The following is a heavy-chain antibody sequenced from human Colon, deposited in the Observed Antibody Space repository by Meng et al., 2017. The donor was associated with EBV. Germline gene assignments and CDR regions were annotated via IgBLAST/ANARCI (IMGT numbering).Heavy chain of an antibody. J-gene: IGHJ5*02. CDR1: GGSLSGCS. V-gene: IGHV4-34*01. CDR2: IKHIGSI. D-gene: IGHD3-10*01. Sequence: QVQLQYWGAGVLKPSETLSLTCAVYGGSLSGCSWASFRQAPGKGLEWIGEIKHIGSINCSPSLRSRLTISLDTSKNQFSLNLNSVTAADTAVYYCARGDGSGSGNWFDPWGQGTLVTVSS. CDR3: ARGDGSGSGNWFDP.